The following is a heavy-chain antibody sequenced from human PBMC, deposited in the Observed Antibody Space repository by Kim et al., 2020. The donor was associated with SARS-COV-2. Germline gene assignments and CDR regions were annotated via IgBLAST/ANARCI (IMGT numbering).Heavy chain of an antibody. Sequence: SETLSLTCAVYGGSFSGYYWSWIRQSPGKGLEWIGEINHSGSTNYNPSLKSRVTISVDTSKNQFSLRLSSVTAADTAVYYCAKGVGDYWGNGTLVTVSS. CDR1: GGSFSGYY. J-gene: IGHJ4*01. CDR2: INHSGST. CDR3: AKGVGDY. V-gene: IGHV4-34*01. D-gene: IGHD1-26*01.